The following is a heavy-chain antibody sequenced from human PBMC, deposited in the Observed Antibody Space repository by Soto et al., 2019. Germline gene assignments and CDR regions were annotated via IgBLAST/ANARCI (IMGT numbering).Heavy chain of an antibody. CDR1: GITYNTYA. Sequence: QVQLVQSGPEMKKPGASVKLSCKASGITYNTYAIHWVRQAPGQGLEWMGWINAGNGDTRISQNFQGRVTLTRDTSARTVYMDLDSLKSEDTGVYYCARAISGYVTWGQGTLVTV. CDR2: INAGNGDT. J-gene: IGHJ4*02. V-gene: IGHV1-3*01. D-gene: IGHD5-12*01. CDR3: ARAISGYVT.